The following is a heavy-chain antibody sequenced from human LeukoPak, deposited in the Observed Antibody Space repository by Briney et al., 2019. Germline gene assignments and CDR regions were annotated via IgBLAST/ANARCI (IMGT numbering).Heavy chain of an antibody. J-gene: IGHJ4*02. Sequence: GGSLRLSCAASGFTVSSNYMSWVRQAPGKGLEWVSVIYSGGSTYYADSVKGRFTISRDNSKNTLYLQMNSLRAEDTAVYYCARGEVPYGDSHFDYWGQGTLVTVSS. D-gene: IGHD4-17*01. V-gene: IGHV3-66*01. CDR3: ARGEVPYGDSHFDY. CDR2: IYSGGST. CDR1: GFTVSSNY.